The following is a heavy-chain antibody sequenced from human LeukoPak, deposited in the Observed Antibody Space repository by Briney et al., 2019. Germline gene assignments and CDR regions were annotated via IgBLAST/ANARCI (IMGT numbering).Heavy chain of an antibody. V-gene: IGHV1-2*02. D-gene: IGHD3-3*01. CDR1: GYTFTDYY. Sequence: ASVKVSCKASGYTFTDYYLHWERQAPGHGLEWMGWIKPDGGDTNYAQRLQGRVTMTRDTSISTAYMELTNLSSDDTAVYYCARGITIYGVMIIYFDSWGQGTLVTVSS. J-gene: IGHJ4*02. CDR3: ARGITIYGVMIIYFDS. CDR2: IKPDGGDT.